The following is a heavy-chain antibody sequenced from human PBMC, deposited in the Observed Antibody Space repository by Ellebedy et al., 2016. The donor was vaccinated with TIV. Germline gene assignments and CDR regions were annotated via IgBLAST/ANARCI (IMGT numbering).Heavy chain of an antibody. CDR2: ITGNGIKT. V-gene: IGHV3-23*01. CDR3: ARVGRANYYYYYDMDV. CDR1: GFTFSNYA. J-gene: IGHJ6*02. Sequence: GESLKISCAASGFTFSNYAMSWVRQAPGKGLEWVSAITGNGIKTYHTDSVKGRFTISRNNSKNTLYLQMNSLRAEDTAVYSCARVGRANYYYYYDMDVWGQGTTVTVSS. D-gene: IGHD3-10*01.